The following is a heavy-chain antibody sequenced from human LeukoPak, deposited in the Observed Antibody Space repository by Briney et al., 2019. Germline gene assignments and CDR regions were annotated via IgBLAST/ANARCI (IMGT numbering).Heavy chain of an antibody. CDR2: INHSGST. Sequence: KPSETLSLTCAVYGGSFSGNYWSWIRQPPGKGLEWIGEINHSGSTNYNPSLKSRVTISVDTSKNQFSLKLSSVTAADTAVYYCARVMTTVTSWFDPWGQGTLVTVSS. V-gene: IGHV4-34*01. CDR3: ARVMTTVTSWFDP. J-gene: IGHJ5*02. CDR1: GGSFSGNY. D-gene: IGHD4-17*01.